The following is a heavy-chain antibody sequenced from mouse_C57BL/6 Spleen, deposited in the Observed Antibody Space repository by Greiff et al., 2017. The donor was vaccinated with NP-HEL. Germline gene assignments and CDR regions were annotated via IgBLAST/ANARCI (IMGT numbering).Heavy chain of an antibody. CDR2: INPNYGTT. CDR3: ARGGNYDYDAGYYAMDY. V-gene: IGHV1-39*01. Sequence: VQLKESGPELVKPGASVKISCKASGYSFTDYNMNWVKQSNGKSLEWIGVINPNYGTTSYNQKFKGKATLTVDQSSSTAYMQLNSLTSEDSAVYYCARGGNYDYDAGYYAMDYWGQGTSVTVSS. CDR1: GYSFTDYN. J-gene: IGHJ4*01. D-gene: IGHD2-4*01.